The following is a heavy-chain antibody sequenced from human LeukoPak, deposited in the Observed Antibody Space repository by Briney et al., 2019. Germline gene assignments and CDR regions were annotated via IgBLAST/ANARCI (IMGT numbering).Heavy chain of an antibody. CDR1: GFTFSDHY. D-gene: IGHD3-22*01. J-gene: IGHJ4*02. CDR2: TRNKANSYTT. CDR3: ARGGQNYYDSSGYYDY. Sequence: PGGSLRLSCAASGFTFSDHYMDWVRQAPGKGLEWVGRTRNKANSYTTEYAASVKGRFTISRDDSKNSLYLQMNSLKTEDTAVYYCARGGQNYYDSSGYYDYWGQGTLVTVSS. V-gene: IGHV3-72*01.